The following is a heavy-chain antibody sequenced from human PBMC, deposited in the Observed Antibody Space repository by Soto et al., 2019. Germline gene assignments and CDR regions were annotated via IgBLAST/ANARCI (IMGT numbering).Heavy chain of an antibody. V-gene: IGHV3-30*18. Sequence: QVQLVESGGDVVQPGRSLRLSCAASGFTFSTYGMHWVRQAPGKGLEWVAVISDDGSDKYYVDSVKGRFTISRDNSKDTLYLQMNSLRAEDTAVYYCAKDRGSGRGYSYGSDYWGQGTLVTVSS. D-gene: IGHD5-18*01. CDR1: GFTFSTYG. CDR3: AKDRGSGRGYSYGSDY. J-gene: IGHJ4*02. CDR2: ISDDGSDK.